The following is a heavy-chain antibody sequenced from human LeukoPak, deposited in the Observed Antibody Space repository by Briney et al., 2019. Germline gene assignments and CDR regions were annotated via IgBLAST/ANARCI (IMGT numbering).Heavy chain of an antibody. V-gene: IGHV4-31*03. J-gene: IGHJ4*02. CDR3: ARCGYSYGYLGSYFDY. CDR1: GGSISSGGYY. Sequence: SETLSLTCTVSGGSISSGGYYWSWIRQHPGKGQEWIGYIYYSGSTYYNPSLKSRVTISVDTSKNQFSLKLSSVTAADTAVYYCARCGYSYGYLGSYFDYWGQGTLVTVSS. D-gene: IGHD5-18*01. CDR2: IYYSGST.